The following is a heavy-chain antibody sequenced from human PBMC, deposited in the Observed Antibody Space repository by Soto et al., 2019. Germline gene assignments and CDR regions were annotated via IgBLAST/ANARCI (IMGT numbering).Heavy chain of an antibody. CDR3: AKTFYDYVWGSYRFPSFDI. J-gene: IGHJ3*02. CDR1: GFTFSSYG. D-gene: IGHD3-16*02. CDR2: ISYDGSNK. V-gene: IGHV3-30*18. Sequence: QVQLVESGGGVVQPGRSLRLSCAASGFTFSSYGMHWVRQAPGKGLEWVAVISYDGSNKYYADSVKGRFTISRDNSKNTLYLQMNSLRAEDTAVYYCAKTFYDYVWGSYRFPSFDIWGQGTMVTVSS.